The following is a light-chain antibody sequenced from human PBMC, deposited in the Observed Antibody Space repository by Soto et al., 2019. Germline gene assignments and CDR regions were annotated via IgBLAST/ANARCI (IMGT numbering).Light chain of an antibody. V-gene: IGLV1-44*01. Sequence: VLAQPPSPAGAPGQTVPNPCFGSSSHIGTSSVHCYTHLPGTAPKPLIYTNDQRPSGVPDRFSGSKSGTSASLAISGLQSEDEADYYCAVWDDSLNGQVFGAGTKVTVL. CDR2: TND. CDR3: AVWDDSLNGQV. J-gene: IGLJ1*01. CDR1: SSHIGTSS.